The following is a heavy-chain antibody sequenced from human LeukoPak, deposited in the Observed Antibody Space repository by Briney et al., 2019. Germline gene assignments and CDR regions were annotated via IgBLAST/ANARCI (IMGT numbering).Heavy chain of an antibody. V-gene: IGHV3-23*01. CDR2: ISGRDDNT. D-gene: IGHD6-19*01. CDR1: GFTFSTYG. Sequence: GGSLRLSCAASGFTFSTYGMTWVRQAPGKGLKWVSAISGRDDNTYYADSVKGRFSISRDNSKNTVHLQMNSLRVEDTAVFYCAKRVAYSSGYYWDYWGQGTLVTVSS. J-gene: IGHJ4*02. CDR3: AKRVAYSSGYYWDY.